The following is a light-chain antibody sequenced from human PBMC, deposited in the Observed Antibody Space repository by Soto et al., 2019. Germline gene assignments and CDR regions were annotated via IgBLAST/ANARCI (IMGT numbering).Light chain of an antibody. CDR2: EVS. CDR3: SSYTSDNRNYV. J-gene: IGLJ1*01. Sequence: QSALTQPPSVSGSPGQSITISCTGSSSDVGAYTSVSWYQQHPGKAPKLMIYEVSNRPSGVSCRLSGSKSGNTASLTISGLQAEDEAHYYCSSYTSDNRNYVFGTGTKVTVL. V-gene: IGLV2-14*01. CDR1: SSDVGAYTS.